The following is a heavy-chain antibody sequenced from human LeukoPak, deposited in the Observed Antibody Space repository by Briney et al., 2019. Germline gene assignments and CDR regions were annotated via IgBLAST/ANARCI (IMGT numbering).Heavy chain of an antibody. Sequence: GGSLRLPCAASGFTFSSYEMNWVRQAPGKGLEWVSYISSSGSTIYYPDSEKGRFTISRDNAKNSLYLQMNSLRAEDTAVYYCARDPVRDGYNYRPGDAFDIWGQGTMVTVSS. CDR3: ARDPVRDGYNYRPGDAFDI. D-gene: IGHD5-24*01. V-gene: IGHV3-48*03. CDR2: ISSSGSTI. J-gene: IGHJ3*02. CDR1: GFTFSSYE.